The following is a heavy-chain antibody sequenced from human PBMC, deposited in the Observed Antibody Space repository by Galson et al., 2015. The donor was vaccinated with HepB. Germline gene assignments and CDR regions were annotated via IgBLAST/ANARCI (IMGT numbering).Heavy chain of an antibody. Sequence: SLRLSCAAAGFTISDYGIDWVRQPPGKGLERVSGIGSSGRTYYTDSVKGRFTISRDNSKNTVFLQMNSLRAEDTAEYFRAVNMKRGTSDYWGQGTRVTVSS. CDR3: AVNMKRGTSDY. D-gene: IGHD1-1*01. J-gene: IGHJ4*02. CDR1: GFTISDYG. V-gene: IGHV3-23*01. CDR2: IGSSGRT.